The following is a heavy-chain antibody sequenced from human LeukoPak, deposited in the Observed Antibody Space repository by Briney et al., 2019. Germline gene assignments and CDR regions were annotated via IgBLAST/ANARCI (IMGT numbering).Heavy chain of an antibody. J-gene: IGHJ4*02. CDR2: VSGRDTSA. CDR3: AKWGDYDVLTGYYDSDY. Sequence: GASLRLSCAASGFTFSNYAMSWVRQAPGKGLEWVSAVSGRDTSAYYTDSVKGRFTISRDNSKNTLYLQMNSLSAEDTAIYYCAKWGDYDVLTGYYDSDYWGQGTLVTVSS. CDR1: GFTFSNYA. D-gene: IGHD3-9*01. V-gene: IGHV3-23*01.